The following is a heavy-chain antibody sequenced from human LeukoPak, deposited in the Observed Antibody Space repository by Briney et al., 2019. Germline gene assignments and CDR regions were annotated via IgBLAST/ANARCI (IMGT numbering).Heavy chain of an antibody. J-gene: IGHJ4*02. CDR2: INPNSGGT. D-gene: IGHD5-24*01. CDR3: AREHGYKFDY. Sequence: ASVKVSCKASGYTFTSYGLSWVRQAPGQGLEWMGWINPNSGGTNYAQKFQGRVTMTRDTSISTAYMELSRLRSDDTAVYYCAREHGYKFDYWGQGTLVTVSS. CDR1: GYTFTSYG. V-gene: IGHV1-2*02.